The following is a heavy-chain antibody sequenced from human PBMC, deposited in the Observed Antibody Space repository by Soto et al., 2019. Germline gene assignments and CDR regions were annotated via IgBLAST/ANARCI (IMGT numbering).Heavy chain of an antibody. Sequence: GGSLRLSXAASGFTFSRYTMNWVRQAPGKGLEWVSSISSRSSYISYADSVRGRFTVSRDNAKNSLFLQINSLRAEDSAVYYCARDRGEDIMVLPASCFRYGMGVWGQGTTVTVSS. CDR3: ARDRGEDIMVLPASCFRYGMGV. CDR2: ISSRSSYI. J-gene: IGHJ6*02. D-gene: IGHD5-12*01. CDR1: GFTFSRYT. V-gene: IGHV3-21*01.